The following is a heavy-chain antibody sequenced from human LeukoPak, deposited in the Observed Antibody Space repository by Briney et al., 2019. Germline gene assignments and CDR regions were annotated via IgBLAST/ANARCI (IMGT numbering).Heavy chain of an antibody. D-gene: IGHD3-10*01. V-gene: IGHV3-23*01. CDR1: GFIFSSYA. J-gene: IGHJ4*02. Sequence: GGSLTLSCAASGFIFSSYAVRWFRQAPGKGLEWVSSISGSGGSTYYADSGKGRFTISRDNSKHPLSLQMNSLRTEDTAVYYCAKVRFETRKTLWFGESRPGYFDYWGQGTLVTVSS. CDR2: ISGSGGST. CDR3: AKVRFETRKTLWFGESRPGYFDY.